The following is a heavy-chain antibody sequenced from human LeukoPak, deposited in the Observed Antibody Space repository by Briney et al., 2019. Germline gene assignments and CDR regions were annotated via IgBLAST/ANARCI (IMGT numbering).Heavy chain of an antibody. Sequence: GGSLRLSCAASGFTFSDYSMNWVRQTPGKGLEWVSGISGSGGSTHYADSVKGRFTISRDNSKNTLYLQMNSLRAEDTAVYYCAKDVSPIAVAGSNFDYWGQGTLVTVSS. J-gene: IGHJ4*02. CDR3: AKDVSPIAVAGSNFDY. CDR2: ISGSGGST. D-gene: IGHD6-19*01. V-gene: IGHV3-23*01. CDR1: GFTFSDYS.